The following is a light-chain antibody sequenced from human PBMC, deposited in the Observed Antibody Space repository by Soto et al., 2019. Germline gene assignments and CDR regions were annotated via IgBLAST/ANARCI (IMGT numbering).Light chain of an antibody. CDR3: QQYGSSPPYT. Sequence: EVVLTQSPGTLSLSPGERATLSCRASQSFSNNYLAWYQQKPGQAPRLLIFGSSDRATGIPDRFSGSGSGTDFTLNISRLEPEDFAMYYCQQYGSSPPYTFGLGTKLEIK. CDR2: GSS. J-gene: IGKJ2*01. V-gene: IGKV3-20*01. CDR1: QSFSNNY.